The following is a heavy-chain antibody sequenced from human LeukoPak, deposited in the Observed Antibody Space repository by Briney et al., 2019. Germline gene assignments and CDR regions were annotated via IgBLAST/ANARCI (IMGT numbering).Heavy chain of an antibody. V-gene: IGHV5-51*01. CDR2: IYHGDSDT. J-gene: IGHJ4*02. CDR1: RSGFTSYW. CDR3: ATFTEVGATGY. D-gene: IGHD1-26*01. Sequence: HGASLKISCKGSRSGFTSYWIGWVRQMPGKGLELMGIIYHGDSDTRYSPSFQGQVTISADKSTSTAYLQWSSLKASDTAMYYCATFTEVGATGYWGQGTLVTVSS.